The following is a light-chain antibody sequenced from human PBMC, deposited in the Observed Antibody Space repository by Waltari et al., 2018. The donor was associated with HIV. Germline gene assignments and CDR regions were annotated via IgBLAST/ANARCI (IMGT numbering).Light chain of an antibody. J-gene: IGKJ5*01. CDR1: QSVSSY. V-gene: IGKV3-11*01. Sequence: IVLTPSPATLSLSPGERATLSCKARQSVSSYLAWYHQKHGQPPRLPIYDASNRATGMPARFSGSVSGTDFTLTICSLEPEDIAVYYCQRRSNWPPSNLGPETRLEIK. CDR3: QRRSNWPPSN. CDR2: DAS.